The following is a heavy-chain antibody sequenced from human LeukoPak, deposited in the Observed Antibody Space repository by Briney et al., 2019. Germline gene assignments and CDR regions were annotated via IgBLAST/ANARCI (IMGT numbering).Heavy chain of an antibody. V-gene: IGHV4-61*02. J-gene: IGHJ4*02. Sequence: PSETLSLTCTVSGGSISSGSYCWSWIRQPAGKGLEGIGRIYTSGSTNYNPSLKSRVTISVDTSKNQFSRKLSSVTAADTAVYYCARAPRKWFGEGYVFDYWGQGTLVTVSS. CDR3: ARAPRKWFGEGYVFDY. CDR2: IYTSGST. CDR1: GGSISSGSYC. D-gene: IGHD3-10*01.